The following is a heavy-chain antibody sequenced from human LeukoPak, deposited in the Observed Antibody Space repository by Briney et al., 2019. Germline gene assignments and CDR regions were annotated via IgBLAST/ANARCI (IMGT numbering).Heavy chain of an antibody. CDR2: ISSSGSTI. V-gene: IGHV3-48*03. Sequence: GGSLRLSCAASGFTFSSYEMNWVRQAPGKGLEWVSYISSSGSTIYYADSVKGRFTISRDNAKNSLYLQMNSLRAEDTAVYYCARERDCSSTSCYYYYSMDVWGQGTTVTVSS. J-gene: IGHJ6*02. CDR1: GFTFSSYE. D-gene: IGHD2-2*01. CDR3: ARERDCSSTSCYYYYSMDV.